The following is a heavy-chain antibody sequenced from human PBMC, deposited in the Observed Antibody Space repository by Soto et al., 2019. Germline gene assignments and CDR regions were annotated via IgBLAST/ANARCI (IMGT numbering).Heavy chain of an antibody. CDR2: IYYSGST. Sequence: AQPLSLTCTVSGFSINSGGYDWRWIRPRPGKGLEYIGYIYYSGSTYYNPTHNRRVNTSVYTPNNPYSLTLSSVTAADTAVYYCARHPFTDYAFDIWAPGPLVT. CDR3: ARHPFTDYAFDI. J-gene: IGHJ3*02. V-gene: IGHV4-31*02. CDR1: GFSINSGGYD. D-gene: IGHD3-16*01.